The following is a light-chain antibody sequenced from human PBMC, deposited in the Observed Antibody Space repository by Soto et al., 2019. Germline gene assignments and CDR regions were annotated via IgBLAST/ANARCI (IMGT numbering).Light chain of an antibody. CDR1: QSVSSS. V-gene: IGKV3-15*01. CDR2: DAS. J-gene: IGKJ1*01. CDR3: QQSINWPKT. Sequence: EIVMTQSPATLSVSPGETATLSCRASQSVSSSLAWYQQKPGQAPRLLISDASTRAAGLPARFSGSGSGTEFTLTISSLQSEDFAGYFCQQSINWPKTFGQGTKVAMK.